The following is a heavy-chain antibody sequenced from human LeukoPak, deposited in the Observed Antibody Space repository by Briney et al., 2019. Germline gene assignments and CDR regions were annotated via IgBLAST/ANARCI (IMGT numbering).Heavy chain of an antibody. J-gene: IGHJ4*02. CDR3: ARYPGDHDY. Sequence: GESLRLSCAASGFTFSGYSMNWVRQAPGKGLEWVSSTTTGNDKFYADSVKGRFTISRDDAKNSLYLQMNSLRVEDTALYYCARYPGDHDYWGQGILVTVSS. CDR2: TTTGNDK. CDR1: GFTFSGYS. V-gene: IGHV3-21*01. D-gene: IGHD3-10*01.